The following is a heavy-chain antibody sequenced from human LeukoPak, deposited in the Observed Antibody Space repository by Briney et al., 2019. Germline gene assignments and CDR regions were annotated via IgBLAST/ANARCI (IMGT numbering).Heavy chain of an antibody. V-gene: IGHV3-30*03. Sequence: GSLRPSRAAFGFNFSSLGMPRVRQASGQGLEWVAVISYDGSNKYYADSVKGRFTISRDNSKNTLYLQMNSLRAEDTAVYYCATSMIVVVMTDYWGQGTLVTVSS. D-gene: IGHD3-22*01. CDR2: ISYDGSNK. J-gene: IGHJ4*01. CDR1: GFNFSSLG. CDR3: ATSMIVVVMTDY.